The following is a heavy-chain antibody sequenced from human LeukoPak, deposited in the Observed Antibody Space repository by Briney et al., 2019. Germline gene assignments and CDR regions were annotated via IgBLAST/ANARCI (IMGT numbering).Heavy chain of an antibody. Sequence: KPSETLSLTCTVSGGSISSNNYYWGWIRQPPGKGLEWIGSIHYSGSTYYNPSLKSRVTISIDTSKNQFSLKLSSVTAADTAVYYCARGSGYDLWSGYSPFDYWGQGTLVTVSS. CDR3: ARGSGYDLWSGYSPFDY. V-gene: IGHV4-39*07. J-gene: IGHJ4*02. CDR1: GGSISSNNYY. CDR2: IHYSGST. D-gene: IGHD3-3*01.